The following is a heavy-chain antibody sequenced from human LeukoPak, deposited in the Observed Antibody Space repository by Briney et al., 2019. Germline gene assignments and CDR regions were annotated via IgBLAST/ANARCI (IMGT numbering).Heavy chain of an antibody. CDR3: ARGYSSSGYLDY. D-gene: IGHD6-6*01. CDR1: GYSISSGYY. V-gene: IGHV4-38-2*01. Sequence: SETLSLTCAVSGYSISSGYYWGWIRQPPGKGLEWIGSIYHSGNTNYNPSLKSRVTISVDTSKNQFSLKVSSVTAADTALYYCARGYSSSGYLDYWGQGTLVTVSS. CDR2: IYHSGNT. J-gene: IGHJ4*02.